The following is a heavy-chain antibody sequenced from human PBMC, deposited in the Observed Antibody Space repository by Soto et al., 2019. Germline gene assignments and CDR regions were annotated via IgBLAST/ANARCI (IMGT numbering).Heavy chain of an antibody. V-gene: IGHV1-24*01. Sequence: ASLVICCKGSLDALGGCNNHGMRADTGKGLELMGGFDPEDGETIYAQKFQGRVTMTEDTSTDTAYMELSSLRSEDTAVYYCATGLSGSYSTDWGQGTLVTVPS. CDR3: ATGLSGSYSTD. CDR2: FDPEDGET. J-gene: IGHJ4*02. CDR1: LDALGGCN. D-gene: IGHD1-26*01.